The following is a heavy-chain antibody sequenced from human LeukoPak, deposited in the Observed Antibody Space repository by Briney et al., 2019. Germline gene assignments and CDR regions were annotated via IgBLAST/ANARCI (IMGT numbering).Heavy chain of an antibody. J-gene: IGHJ6*02. CDR3: ARHGFGGVISYYYYGMDV. V-gene: IGHV4-39*01. CDR1: GGSISSSSYY. D-gene: IGHD3-16*02. CDR2: IYYSGST. Sequence: SETLSLTCTVSGGSISSSSYYWGWIRQPPGKGLEWIESIYYSGSTYYNPSLKSRVTISVDTSKNQFSLKLSSVTAADTAVYYCARHGFGGVISYYYYGMDVWGQGTTVTASS.